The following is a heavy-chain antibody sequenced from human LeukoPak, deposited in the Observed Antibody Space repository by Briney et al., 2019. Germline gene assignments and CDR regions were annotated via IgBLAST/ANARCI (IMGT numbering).Heavy chain of an antibody. CDR2: INSDGRTS. Sequence: GGSLRLSCAASGFTFRSHWLHWVRQGPGKGMVWVSRINSDGRTSTYADSVKGRFTISRDNAENTLYLQMNSLRAEDTAVYYCARDAVDTANAVWGQGTTVTVSS. V-gene: IGHV3-74*01. CDR3: ARDAVDTANAV. J-gene: IGHJ6*02. CDR1: GFTFRSHW. D-gene: IGHD5-18*01.